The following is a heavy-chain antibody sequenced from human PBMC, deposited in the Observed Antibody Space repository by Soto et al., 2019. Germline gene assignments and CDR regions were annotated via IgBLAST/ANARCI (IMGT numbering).Heavy chain of an antibody. J-gene: IGHJ2*01. D-gene: IGHD5-18*01. CDR2: NYPSGRA. CDR1: GGSITNHY. V-gene: IGHV4-4*07. Sequence: QVQLQESGPRLVTPSETLTLTCSLSGGSITNHYWGWIRQPPGKGLEFIGRNYPSGRAHYNPSLQSRVTMSVDTSKNQFSLKVNSVTAADTAIYYCARDYDVNTAVDYWYFDLWGRGTLVTVSS. CDR3: ARDYDVNTAVDYWYFDL.